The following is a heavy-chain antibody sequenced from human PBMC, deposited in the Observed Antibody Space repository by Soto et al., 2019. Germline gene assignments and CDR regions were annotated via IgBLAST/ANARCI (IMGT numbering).Heavy chain of an antibody. CDR2: INPSGGST. CDR1: GYTFTSYY. CDR3: ARGYCSGGSCYLSSYFDY. D-gene: IGHD2-15*01. Sequence: QVQLVQSGAEVKKPGASVKVSCKASGYTFTSYYMHWVRQAPGQGLEWMGIINPSGGSTSYAQKFPGRVTMTRDTSTSTVYMELSSLRSEDTAVYYCARGYCSGGSCYLSSYFDYWGQGTLVTVSS. J-gene: IGHJ4*02. V-gene: IGHV1-46*01.